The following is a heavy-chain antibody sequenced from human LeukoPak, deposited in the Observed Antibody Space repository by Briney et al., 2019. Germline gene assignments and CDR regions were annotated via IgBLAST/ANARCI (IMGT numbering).Heavy chain of an antibody. CDR1: GGSISNYY. J-gene: IGHJ4*02. CDR2: IYYSGST. D-gene: IGHD6-13*01. V-gene: IGHV4-59*01. CDR3: ARGRGDSSSPFYY. Sequence: SETLSLTCTVSGGSISNYYWSWIRQPPGKGLEWLGCIYYSGSTNYNPSLTSRATISVDTSKNQFSLRLSSVTAADTAVYYCARGRGDSSSPFYYSGQGNLLTVSS.